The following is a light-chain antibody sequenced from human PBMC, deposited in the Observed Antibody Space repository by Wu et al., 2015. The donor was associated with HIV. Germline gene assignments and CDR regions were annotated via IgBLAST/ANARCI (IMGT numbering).Light chain of an antibody. CDR3: QQYSDSIRT. J-gene: IGKJ1*01. CDR1: QSIDSD. CDR2: GAT. V-gene: IGKV3-20*01. Sequence: EIVLTQSPGTLSLSPGRRATLSCRASQSIDSDLGWYQQRPGQAPRLLIYGATSRAIGTPDRFSGDGSEKDFTLTISRVEPEDFAVYYCQQYSDSIRTFGQGTKVEIK.